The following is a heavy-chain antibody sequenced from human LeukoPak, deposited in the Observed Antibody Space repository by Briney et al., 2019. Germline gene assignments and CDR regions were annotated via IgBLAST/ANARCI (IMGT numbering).Heavy chain of an antibody. J-gene: IGHJ5*02. CDR3: APRGDIEHSFGYGKWFDP. CDR2: INHSGST. Sequence: SETLSLTCAVHGMSFSGYYWTSIPQPPGKGLERIGEINHSGSTNYNASRKNRVTISMDTSKNQFSLRLTSVTAADTAVYYCAPRGDIEHSFGYGKWFDPWGQGTRVTVSS. CDR1: GMSFSGYY. D-gene: IGHD5-18*01. V-gene: IGHV4-34*01.